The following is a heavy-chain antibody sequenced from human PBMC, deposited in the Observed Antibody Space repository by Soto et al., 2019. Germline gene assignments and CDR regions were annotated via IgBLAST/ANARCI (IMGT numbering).Heavy chain of an antibody. V-gene: IGHV3-23*01. Sequence: GSLRLSCAASGFTFSSYGMHWVRQAPGKGLEWVSAICGSGGSTYYADSVKGRFTISRDNSKNTLYLQMNSLRAEDTAVYYCAKGIYGSGDHTYYYYYYMDVWGKGTTVTVSS. D-gene: IGHD3-10*01. CDR2: ICGSGGST. J-gene: IGHJ6*03. CDR3: AKGIYGSGDHTYYYYYYMDV. CDR1: GFTFSSYG.